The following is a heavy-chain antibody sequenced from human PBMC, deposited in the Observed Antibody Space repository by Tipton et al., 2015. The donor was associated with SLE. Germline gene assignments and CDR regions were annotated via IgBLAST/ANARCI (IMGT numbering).Heavy chain of an antibody. Sequence: TLSLTCTVSGGSISIYYWSWIRQPPGKGLEWIGYIYYSGSTNYNPSLKSRVTISVDTSKNQFSLKLSSVTAADTAVYYCARASGGLAHSGPYPWWFDPWGQGTLVTVSS. CDR1: GGSISIYY. J-gene: IGHJ5*02. D-gene: IGHD5-12*01. CDR2: IYYSGST. V-gene: IGHV4-59*01. CDR3: ARASGGLAHSGPYPWWFDP.